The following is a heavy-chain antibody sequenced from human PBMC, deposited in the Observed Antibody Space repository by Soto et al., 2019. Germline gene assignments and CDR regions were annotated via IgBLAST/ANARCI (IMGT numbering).Heavy chain of an antibody. CDR2: INHSGST. D-gene: IGHD2-2*01. CDR1: GGSFSGYY. CDR3: AGRGSSGLIGY. J-gene: IGHJ4*02. V-gene: IGHV4-34*01. Sequence: SETLSLTCAVYGGSFSGYYWSWIRQPPGKGLEWIGEINHSGSTNYNPSLKSRVTISVDTSKNQFSLKLSSVTAADTAVYYCAGRGSSGLIGYWGQGTLVTVSS.